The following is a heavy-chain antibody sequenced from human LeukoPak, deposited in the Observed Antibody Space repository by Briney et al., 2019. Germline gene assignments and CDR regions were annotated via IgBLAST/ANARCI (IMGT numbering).Heavy chain of an antibody. J-gene: IGHJ4*02. D-gene: IGHD2-15*01. CDR1: GGSISNYY. CDR3: ARGGWSLDY. Sequence: PSETLFLTCTVSGGSISNYYWSWIRQSPGKGLEWIGYIYYSGNTNYNPSLKSRVTMSVDTSKNQFFLKLSSVTAADTAVYYCARGGWSLDYWGQGLLVTVSS. V-gene: IGHV4-59*01. CDR2: IYYSGNT.